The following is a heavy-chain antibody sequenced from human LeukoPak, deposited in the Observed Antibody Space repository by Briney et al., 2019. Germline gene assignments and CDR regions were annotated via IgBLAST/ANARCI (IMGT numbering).Heavy chain of an antibody. CDR1: GYTFTSYD. CDR2: MNPNSGNT. Sequence: ASVKVSCKASGYTFTSYDINWVRQATGQGLEWMGWMNPNSGNTGYAQKFQGRVTMTRDTSTSTVYMELSSLRSEDTAVYYCAREGITYYYDSSGYYYWGQGTLVTVSS. J-gene: IGHJ4*02. V-gene: IGHV1-8*01. D-gene: IGHD3-22*01. CDR3: AREGITYYYDSSGYYY.